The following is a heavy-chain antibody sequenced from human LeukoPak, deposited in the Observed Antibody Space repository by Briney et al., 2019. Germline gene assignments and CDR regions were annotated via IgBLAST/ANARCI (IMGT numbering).Heavy chain of an antibody. V-gene: IGHV1-18*01. CDR1: GYTFTNYA. Sequence: ASVKVSCKASGYTFTNYAISWVRQAPGQGLEWMGWISAYNGNTNYAQKLQGRVTMTTDTSTSTAYMELRSLRSDDTAVYYCARDYYDSSGKTGSGYWGQGTLVTVSS. D-gene: IGHD3-22*01. J-gene: IGHJ4*02. CDR3: ARDYYDSSGKTGSGY. CDR2: ISAYNGNT.